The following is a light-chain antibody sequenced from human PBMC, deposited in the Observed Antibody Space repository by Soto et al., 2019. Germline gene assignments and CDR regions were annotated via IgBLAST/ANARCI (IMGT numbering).Light chain of an antibody. CDR1: SSDVGGYNY. V-gene: IGLV2-14*01. J-gene: IGLJ3*02. CDR3: SSYTISSTWV. CDR2: EVI. Sequence: QAVVTQPASVSGSPGQSITISCTGTSSDVGGYNYVSWYQQHPGKAPKLIIYEVINRPSGVSNRFSGSKSGNTASLTISGLQAEDEADYYCSSYTISSTWVFGGGTKVTVL.